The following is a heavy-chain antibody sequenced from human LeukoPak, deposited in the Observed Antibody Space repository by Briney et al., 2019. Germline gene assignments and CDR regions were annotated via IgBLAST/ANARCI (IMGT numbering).Heavy chain of an antibody. Sequence: PGRSLRLSCAASGFTFSSYWMHWVRQAPGKGLVWVSRINSDGSSTSYADSVKGRFTISRDNAKNSVYLQMNGLRAEDTAVYFCAREPSGWYVDYWGQGTLVTVSS. CDR2: INSDGSST. CDR3: AREPSGWYVDY. D-gene: IGHD6-19*01. CDR1: GFTFSSYW. J-gene: IGHJ4*02. V-gene: IGHV3-74*01.